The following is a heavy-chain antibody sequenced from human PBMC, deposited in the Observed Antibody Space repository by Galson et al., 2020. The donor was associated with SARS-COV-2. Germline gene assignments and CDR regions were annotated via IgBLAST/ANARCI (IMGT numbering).Heavy chain of an antibody. J-gene: IGHJ4*02. V-gene: IGHV3-30*03. CDR1: GFTFSSYG. D-gene: IGHD1-26*01. CDR2: ISYDGTNK. CDR3: ARDPRVGLDSALPYYCDY. Sequence: TGGSLRLSCAASGFTFSSYGMHWVRQAPGKGLEWVAVISYDGTNKYYADSVKGRFTISRDNSRNTLYLQMNSLRAEDTAVYYCARDPRVGLDSALPYYCDYWGQGTLVTVSS.